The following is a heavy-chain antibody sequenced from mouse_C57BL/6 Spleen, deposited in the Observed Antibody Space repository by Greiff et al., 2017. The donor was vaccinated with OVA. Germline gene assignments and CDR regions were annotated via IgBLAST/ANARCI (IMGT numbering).Heavy chain of an antibody. J-gene: IGHJ2*01. CDR3: ARRILDYDNFDY. D-gene: IGHD2-4*01. Sequence: EVQLVESGPGLVKPSQSLSLTCSVTGYSITSGYYWNWIRQFPGNKLEWMGYISYDGSNNYNPSLKNRISITRDTSKNQFFLKLNSVTTEDTATYYCARRILDYDNFDYWGQGTTLTVSS. CDR1: GYSITSGYY. V-gene: IGHV3-6*01. CDR2: ISYDGSN.